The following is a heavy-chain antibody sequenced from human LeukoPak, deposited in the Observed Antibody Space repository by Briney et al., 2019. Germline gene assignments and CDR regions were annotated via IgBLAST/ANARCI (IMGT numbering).Heavy chain of an antibody. CDR2: ISAYNGNT. D-gene: IGHD6-13*01. V-gene: IGHV1-18*01. CDR1: GYTFTSYG. J-gene: IGHJ1*01. CDR3: ARDRSIAAAGYLQH. Sequence: ASVKVSCKASGYTFTSYGISWVRQAPGQGLEWMGWISAYNGNTNYAQKLQGRVTMTTDTSTSTAYMELRSLRSDDTAVYYCARDRSIAAAGYLQHWGQGTLVTVSS.